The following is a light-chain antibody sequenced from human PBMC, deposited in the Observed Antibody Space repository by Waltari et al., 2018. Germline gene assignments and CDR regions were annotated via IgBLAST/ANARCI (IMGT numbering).Light chain of an antibody. V-gene: IGKV3-20*01. Sequence: EIMLTQSPGTLSFSPGERATLYCRASQSISKYLAWYQQKPGQAPRLLIYDASIRATGIPDRFSGSGYGTDFSLTISRLEPEDYAVYYCQKYGSLPATFGRGTKVEIK. J-gene: IGKJ1*01. CDR1: QSISKY. CDR2: DAS. CDR3: QKYGSLPAT.